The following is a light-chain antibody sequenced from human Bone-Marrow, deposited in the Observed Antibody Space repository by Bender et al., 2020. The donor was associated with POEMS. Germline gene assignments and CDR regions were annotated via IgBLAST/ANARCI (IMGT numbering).Light chain of an antibody. J-gene: IGLJ3*02. CDR2: NNI. CDR3: ATWDDSLNGLV. V-gene: IGLV1-44*01. Sequence: QSVLTQPPSASGTPGQRVTISCSGSSSKFGSYPVNWYQQLPGAAPKIVIFNNIQRPSGVPDRFSGSNSGTSASLAISGLLSDDEADFYCATWDDSLNGLVFGGGTKLTVL. CDR1: SSKFGSYP.